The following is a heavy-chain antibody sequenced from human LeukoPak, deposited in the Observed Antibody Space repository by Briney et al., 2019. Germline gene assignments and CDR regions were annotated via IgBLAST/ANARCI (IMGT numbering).Heavy chain of an antibody. Sequence: PSETLSLTCTVSGGSISSSSYYWGWIRQPPGKGLEWVGSIYYSGSTYYNPSLKSRVTISVDTSKNQFSLKLSSVTAADTAVYYCARQLGYCSSTSCYADKVDYWGQGTLVTVSS. CDR3: ARQLGYCSSTSCYADKVDY. J-gene: IGHJ4*02. CDR1: GGSISSSSYY. D-gene: IGHD2-2*01. CDR2: IYYSGST. V-gene: IGHV4-39*01.